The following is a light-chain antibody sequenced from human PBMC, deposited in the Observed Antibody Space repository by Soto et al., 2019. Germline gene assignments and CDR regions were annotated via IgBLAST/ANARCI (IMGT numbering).Light chain of an antibody. J-gene: IGLJ2*01. CDR2: EVS. Sequence: QSALTQPPSASGSPGQSVTISCTGTSSDVGGYNFVSWYQQYPGKAPKLMIYEVSKRPSGVPDRFSGSKSDNTASLTVSGLQAEDEADYYCSSYAGSSNFVVFGGGTKVTVL. CDR1: SSDVGGYNF. CDR3: SSYAGSSNFVV. V-gene: IGLV2-8*01.